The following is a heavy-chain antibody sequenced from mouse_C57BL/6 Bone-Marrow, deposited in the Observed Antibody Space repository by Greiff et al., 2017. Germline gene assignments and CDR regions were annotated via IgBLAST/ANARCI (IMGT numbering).Heavy chain of an antibody. CDR1: GFTFSSYA. CDR3: ARQAIYDGYYVVDY. Sequence: EVMLVESGGGLVKPGGSLKLSCAASGFTFSSYAMSWVRQTPEKRLEWVATISDGGSYTYYPDNVKGRFTIYRDNAKNNLYLQMSHLKSEDTAMYYGARQAIYDGYYVVDYWGQGTTLTVSS. D-gene: IGHD2-3*01. V-gene: IGHV5-4*03. CDR2: ISDGGSYT. J-gene: IGHJ2*01.